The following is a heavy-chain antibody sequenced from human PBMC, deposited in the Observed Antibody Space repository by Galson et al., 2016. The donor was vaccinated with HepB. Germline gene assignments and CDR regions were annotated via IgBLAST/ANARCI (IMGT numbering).Heavy chain of an antibody. CDR3: TRGSRCSAGTCYSPAFDY. V-gene: IGHV1-18*01. CDR1: GYTFNTYG. J-gene: IGHJ4*02. D-gene: IGHD2-15*01. Sequence: SVKVSCKASGYTFNTYGIGWVRQAPGQGFEWMGWVSGTNGNTNYAQSLQGRVTMTRDISTNTAYLELRGLREDETATYYCTRGSRCSAGTCYSPAFDYWGQGTLVTVSS. CDR2: VSGTNGNT.